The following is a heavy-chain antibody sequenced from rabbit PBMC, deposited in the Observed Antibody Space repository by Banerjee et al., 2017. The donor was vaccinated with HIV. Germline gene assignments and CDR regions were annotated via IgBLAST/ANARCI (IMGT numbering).Heavy chain of an antibody. Sequence: QEQLVESGGGLVQPEGSLTLTCTASGFSFSSSYYMCWVRQAPGKGLEWIACIYAGSGGNTYYASWAKGRFTISKTSSTTVTLQMTSLTAADTATYFCARDSSSDWAFYFDLWGQGTLVTVS. D-gene: IGHD4-1*01. CDR2: IYAGSGGNT. V-gene: IGHV1S45*01. J-gene: IGHJ4*01. CDR1: GFSFSSSYY. CDR3: ARDSSSDWAFYFDL.